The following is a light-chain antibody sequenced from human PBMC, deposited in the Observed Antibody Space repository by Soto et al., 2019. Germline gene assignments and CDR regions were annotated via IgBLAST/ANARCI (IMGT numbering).Light chain of an antibody. Sequence: DIQLTQSPSFLSASVGDGVTITCRASQGISSYLAWYQQRPEKAPKLLIYAASTLQSGVPSRFSGSGSGTEFTLTISSLQPEDFATYYCQQFNSYPTFGGGTKVEIK. CDR1: QGISSY. CDR2: AAS. V-gene: IGKV1-9*01. J-gene: IGKJ4*01. CDR3: QQFNSYPT.